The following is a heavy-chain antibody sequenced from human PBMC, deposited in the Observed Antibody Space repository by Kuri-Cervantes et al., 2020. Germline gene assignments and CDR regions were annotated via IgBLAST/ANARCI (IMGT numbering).Heavy chain of an antibody. J-gene: IGHJ4*02. V-gene: IGHV3-7*01. Sequence: GGSLRLSCAASGFTFSRYWMSWVRQAPGKGLEWVANIKQDGGDKYYVESVKGRFTISRDNAKNSLYLQMNSLRAEDTAVYYCARVRVAVAGIIDYWGQGTLVTVSS. D-gene: IGHD6-19*01. CDR3: ARVRVAVAGIIDY. CDR1: GFTFSRYW. CDR2: IKQDGGDK.